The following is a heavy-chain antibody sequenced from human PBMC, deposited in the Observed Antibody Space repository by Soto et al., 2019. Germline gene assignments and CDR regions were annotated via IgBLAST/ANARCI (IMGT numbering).Heavy chain of an antibody. CDR1: GGTFSSYT. CDR2: IIPILGIA. CDR3: ARDRPRRLMVYAQYYGMEF. V-gene: IGHV1-69*04. D-gene: IGHD2-8*01. Sequence: GASVKVSCKASGGTFSSYTISWVRQAPGQGLEWMGRIIPILGIANYAQKFQGRVTITAGKSTSTAYMELSSLRSEDTAVYYCARDRPRRLMVYAQYYGMEFWGQGTTVTVSS. J-gene: IGHJ6*02.